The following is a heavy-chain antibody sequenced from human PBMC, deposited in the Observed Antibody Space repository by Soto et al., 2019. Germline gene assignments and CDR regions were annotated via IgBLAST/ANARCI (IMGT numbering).Heavy chain of an antibody. CDR1: GFNFGNYG. J-gene: IGHJ4*02. CDR2: INWNSDKV. Sequence: VLLVESGGGLVQPGRSLRLSCAVSGFNFGNYGMHWVRQAPGKGLEWVAAINWNSDKVAYAGSVLGRFTIFRDSAKNSLHLQMNDLTTEDTALYYCAKDKGGTPYYIDSWGQGILVTVSS. CDR3: AKDKGGTPYYIDS. V-gene: IGHV3-9*01. D-gene: IGHD6-25*01.